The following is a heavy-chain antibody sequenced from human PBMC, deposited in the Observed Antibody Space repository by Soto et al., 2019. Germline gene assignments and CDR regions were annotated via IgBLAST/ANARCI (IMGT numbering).Heavy chain of an antibody. CDR3: AKDYYYGSGSYYHYYFDY. Sequence: SETLSLTCAVSGGSISSSNWWSWVRQPPGKGLEWIGEIYHSGSTNYNPSLKSRFTISRDNAKNSLYLQMNSLRAEDTALYYCAKDYYYGSGSYYHYYFDYWGQGTLVTVSS. J-gene: IGHJ4*02. CDR2: IYHSGST. D-gene: IGHD3-10*01. CDR1: GGSISSSNW. V-gene: IGHV4-4*02.